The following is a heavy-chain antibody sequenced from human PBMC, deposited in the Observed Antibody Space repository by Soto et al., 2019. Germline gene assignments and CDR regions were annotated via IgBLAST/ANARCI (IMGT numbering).Heavy chain of an antibody. Sequence: QVQLVESGGGVVQPGRSLRLSCAASGFTFSSYGMHWARQAPGEGLEWVAVISYDGNRKYYADSVKGRFTISRDFSKNTVDLHMNSLRVEDTAXXXXXXXXXXXXXXXXXXGQGILVTVSS. J-gene: IGHJ4*02. CDR1: GFTFSSYG. CDR2: ISYDGNRK. V-gene: IGHV3-30*03. CDR3: XXXXXXXXXXXXX.